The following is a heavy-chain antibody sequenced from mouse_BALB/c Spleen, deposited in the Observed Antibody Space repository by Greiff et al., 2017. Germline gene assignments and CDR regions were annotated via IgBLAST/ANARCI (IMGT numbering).Heavy chain of an antibody. CDR1: GYTFTDYE. D-gene: IGHD5-5*01. Sequence: VQLQQSGAELVRPGASVTLSCKASGYTFTDYEMHWVKQTPVHGLEWIGAIDPETGGTAYNQKFKGKATLTADKSSSTAYMELRSLTSEDSAVYYCTLTTLYYFDYWGQGTTLTVSS. J-gene: IGHJ2*01. CDR2: IDPETGGT. CDR3: TLTTLYYFDY. V-gene: IGHV1-15*01.